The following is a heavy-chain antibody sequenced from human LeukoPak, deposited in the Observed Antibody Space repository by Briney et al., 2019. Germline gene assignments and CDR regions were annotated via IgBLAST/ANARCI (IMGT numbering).Heavy chain of an antibody. V-gene: IGHV3-7*01. D-gene: IGHD6-19*01. Sequence: GGSLRLSCAASGFTFSSYWMSWVRQAPGKGLKWVANIKQDGSEKYYVDSVKGRFTISRDNAKNSLYLQMNSLRAEDTAVYYCARTYSSGWYPYFDYWGQGTLVTVS. CDR1: GFTFSSYW. J-gene: IGHJ4*02. CDR3: ARTYSSGWYPYFDY. CDR2: IKQDGSEK.